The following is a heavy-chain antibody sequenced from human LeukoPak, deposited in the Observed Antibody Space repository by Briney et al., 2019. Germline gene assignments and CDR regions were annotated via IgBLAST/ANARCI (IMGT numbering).Heavy chain of an antibody. V-gene: IGHV4-34*01. J-gene: IGHJ6*03. Sequence: TSETLSLTCAVYGGSFSGYYWSWIRQPPGKGLEWIGEINHSGSTNYNPSLKSRVTISVDMSKNQFSLKLNSVTAADTAVYYCASFYCSGGSCYQYFSYYYMDVWGKGTTVTISS. CDR1: GGSFSGYY. CDR2: INHSGST. D-gene: IGHD2-15*01. CDR3: ASFYCSGGSCYQYFSYYYMDV.